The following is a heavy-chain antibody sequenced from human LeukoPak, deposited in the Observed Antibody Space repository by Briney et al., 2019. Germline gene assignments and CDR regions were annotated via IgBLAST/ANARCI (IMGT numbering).Heavy chain of an antibody. CDR1: GGTFSSYA. CDR2: IIPILGTA. Sequence: ASVKVSCKASGGTFSSYAISWVRQAPGQGLEWMGGIIPILGTANYAQKFQGRVTITTDESTSTAYMELSSLRSEDTAVYYCARGLPLLGGYYLGYWGQGTLVTVSS. D-gene: IGHD3-22*01. J-gene: IGHJ4*02. CDR3: ARGLPLLGGYYLGY. V-gene: IGHV1-69*05.